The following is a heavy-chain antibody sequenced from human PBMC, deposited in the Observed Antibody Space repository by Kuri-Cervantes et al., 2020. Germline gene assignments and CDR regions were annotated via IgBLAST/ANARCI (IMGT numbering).Heavy chain of an antibody. CDR2: IGSTGKTI. V-gene: IGHV3-48*04. Sequence: GESLKISCSASGFTFSNYFMNWVRQAPGKGLEWVSCIGSTGKTIYYADSVKGRFTISRDNAKNSLYLQMNSLRAEDTALYYCARDKTTVTTGYYCYYMDVWGKGTTVTVSS. J-gene: IGHJ6*03. CDR1: GFTFSNYF. D-gene: IGHD4-17*01. CDR3: ARDKTTVTTGYYCYYMDV.